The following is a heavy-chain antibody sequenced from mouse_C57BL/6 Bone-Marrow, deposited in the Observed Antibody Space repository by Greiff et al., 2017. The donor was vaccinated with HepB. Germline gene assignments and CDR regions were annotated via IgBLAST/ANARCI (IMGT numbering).Heavy chain of an antibody. Sequence: EVHLVESGGDLVKPGGSLKLSCAASGFTFSSYGMSWVRQTPDKRLEWVATISSGGSYTYYPDSVKGRFTISRDNAKNTLYLQMSSLKSEDTAMYYCARRNYHAMDYWGQGTSVTVSS. CDR1: GFTFSSYG. CDR2: ISSGGSYT. J-gene: IGHJ4*01. CDR3: ARRNYHAMDY. V-gene: IGHV5-6*01.